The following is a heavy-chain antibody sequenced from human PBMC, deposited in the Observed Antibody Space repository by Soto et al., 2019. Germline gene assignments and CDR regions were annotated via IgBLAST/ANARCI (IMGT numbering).Heavy chain of an antibody. D-gene: IGHD3-10*01. CDR3: ARKGRRITMVRGVIYYYYGMDV. Sequence: KTSETLSLTCAVYGGSFSGYYWSWIRQPPGKGLEWIGEINHSGSTNYNPSLKSRVTISVDTSKNQFSLKLSSVTAADTAVYYCARKGRRITMVRGVIYYYYGMDVWGQGTTVTVSS. CDR2: INHSGST. V-gene: IGHV4-34*01. CDR1: GGSFSGYY. J-gene: IGHJ6*02.